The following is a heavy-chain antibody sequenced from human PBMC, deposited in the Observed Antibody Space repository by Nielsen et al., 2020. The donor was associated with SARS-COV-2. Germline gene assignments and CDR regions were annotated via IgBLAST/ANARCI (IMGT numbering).Heavy chain of an antibody. CDR3: ARAPSDYYGMDV. CDR1: GYTFTDYY. Sequence: ASVKVSCKASGYTFTDYYIHWVRQAPGQGLEWMGRINPYSGGTNYAQKFQGTVTMTRDASISTVYMELSSLRSEDTAVYYCARAPSDYYGMDVWGQGTTVTVSS. V-gene: IGHV1-2*06. CDR2: INPYSGGT. J-gene: IGHJ6*02.